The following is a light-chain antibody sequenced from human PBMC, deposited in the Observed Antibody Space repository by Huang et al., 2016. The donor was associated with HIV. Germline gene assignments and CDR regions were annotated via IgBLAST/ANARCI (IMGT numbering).Light chain of an antibody. CDR2: KAS. CDR1: QSVTIW. V-gene: IGKV1-5*03. Sequence: DIQMTQSPSTLSAAVGDRVTSTCRASQSVTIWLAWFQQKPGKAPKLLIYKASTLESVGPQSSSGSGSEREFAVTRDSLRPDDVATFYLPLYSRSAPFGGGTKLEIK. CDR3: PLYSRSAP. J-gene: IGKJ2*01.